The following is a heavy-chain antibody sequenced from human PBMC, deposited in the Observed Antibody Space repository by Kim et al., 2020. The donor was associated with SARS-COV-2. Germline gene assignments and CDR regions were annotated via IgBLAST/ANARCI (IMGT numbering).Heavy chain of an antibody. J-gene: IGHJ4*02. Sequence: YYNPSLKGRVTISVDTSKNQFSLKLSSVTAADTAVYYCATLDYSKIDYWGQGTLVTVSS. CDR3: ATLDYSKIDY. D-gene: IGHD4-4*01. V-gene: IGHV4-39*01.